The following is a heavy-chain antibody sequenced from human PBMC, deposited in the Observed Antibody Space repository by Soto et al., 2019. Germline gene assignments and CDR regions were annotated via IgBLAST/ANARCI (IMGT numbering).Heavy chain of an antibody. J-gene: IGHJ6*02. CDR3: ARPAGATFYYYGMDV. Sequence: PXDSLTISCKGSGYSFTSYWIGLVGQMPGKGLEWMGIIYPGDSDTRYSPSFQGQVTISADKSISTAYLQWSSLKASDTAMYYCARPAGATFYYYGMDVWGQGTTVTVSS. V-gene: IGHV5-51*01. CDR1: GYSFTSYW. CDR2: IYPGDSDT. D-gene: IGHD1-26*01.